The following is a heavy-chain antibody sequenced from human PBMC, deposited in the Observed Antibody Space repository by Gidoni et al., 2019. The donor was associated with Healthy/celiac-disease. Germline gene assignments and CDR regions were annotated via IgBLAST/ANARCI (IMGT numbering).Heavy chain of an antibody. D-gene: IGHD6-19*01. V-gene: IGHV4-38-2*01. CDR1: GYSNSSGYY. J-gene: IGHJ4*02. CDR2: IYSSGST. Sequence: QVQLQESGPGLVKPSENMYLTGDVSGYSNSSGYYWGWIRQPPGKGLALIGSIYSSGSTYYHPSLKSRVTISVDTSKNQFSLKLSSVTAADTAVYYCARVVIAVAVSLFDYWGQGTLVTVSS. CDR3: ARVVIAVAVSLFDY.